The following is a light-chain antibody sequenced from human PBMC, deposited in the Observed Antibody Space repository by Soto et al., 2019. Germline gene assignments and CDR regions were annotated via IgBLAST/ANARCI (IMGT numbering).Light chain of an antibody. CDR1: ERLSSVY. Sequence: EIVLTQSPGTLSLSPGERATLSCRASERLSSVYLAWYQQRPGQPPRLLIYGASNRATGILDRFSGSGSGTDFTLIINRLEPEDVAIYYCQQYGGSPRITFGQGTRL. J-gene: IGKJ5*01. V-gene: IGKV3-20*01. CDR2: GAS. CDR3: QQYGGSPRIT.